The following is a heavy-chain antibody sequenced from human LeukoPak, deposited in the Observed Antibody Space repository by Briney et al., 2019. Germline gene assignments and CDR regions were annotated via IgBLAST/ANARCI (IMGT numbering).Heavy chain of an antibody. CDR3: ARLNIVVVPAARANYYYYYMDV. D-gene: IGHD2-2*01. CDR1: GYSFTSYW. CDR2: IDPGDSDT. Sequence: GESLKISCKGSGYSFTSYWIGWVRQMPGKGLEWMGIIDPGDSDTRYSPSFQGQVTISADKSISTAYLQWSSLKASDTAMYYCARLNIVVVPAARANYYYYYMDVWGKGTTVTVSS. V-gene: IGHV5-51*01. J-gene: IGHJ6*03.